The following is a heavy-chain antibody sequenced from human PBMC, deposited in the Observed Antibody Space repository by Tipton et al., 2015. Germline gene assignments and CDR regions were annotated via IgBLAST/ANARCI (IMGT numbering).Heavy chain of an antibody. Sequence: TLSLTCTVSGGSISSYYWSWIRQPPGKGLEWIGYIYYSGSTNYNPSLKSRVTISVDTSKNQFSLKLSSVTAADTAVYYCARLHYGLHFDYWGQGALVTVSS. CDR2: IYYSGST. D-gene: IGHD4-17*01. CDR3: ARLHYGLHFDY. V-gene: IGHV4-59*01. J-gene: IGHJ4*02. CDR1: GGSISSYY.